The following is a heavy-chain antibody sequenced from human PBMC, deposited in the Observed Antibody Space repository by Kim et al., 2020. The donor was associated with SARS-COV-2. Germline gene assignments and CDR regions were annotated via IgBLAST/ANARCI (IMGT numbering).Heavy chain of an antibody. D-gene: IGHD5-12*01. V-gene: IGHV4-31*03. CDR2: MAYTGRT. CDR3: ARGVGYDYEADAFDI. Sequence: SETLSLTCTVSDYSLSGTDHFWGWIRQSPGQGLEWVGHMAYTGRTFTNPSLMGRPSISADTSKRQFSLTLTSVTAADTAVYFCARGVGYDYEADAFDIWGQGTMVTVSS. CDR1: DYSLSGTDHF. J-gene: IGHJ3*02.